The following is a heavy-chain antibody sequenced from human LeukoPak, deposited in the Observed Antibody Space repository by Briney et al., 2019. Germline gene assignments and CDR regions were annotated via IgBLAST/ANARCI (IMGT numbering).Heavy chain of an antibody. D-gene: IGHD3-22*01. CDR2: IKEDGSEK. J-gene: IGHJ4*02. V-gene: IGHV3-7*01. CDR3: ARDAYDSSGYSPFDY. Sequence: GGSLRLSCAASGFTFSSYWMSWVRQAPGKGLEWVANIKEDGSEKYYVDSVKGRFTISRDNAKNSLYLQMNSLRAEDTAVYYCARDAYDSSGYSPFDYWGQGTLVTVSS. CDR1: GFTFSSYW.